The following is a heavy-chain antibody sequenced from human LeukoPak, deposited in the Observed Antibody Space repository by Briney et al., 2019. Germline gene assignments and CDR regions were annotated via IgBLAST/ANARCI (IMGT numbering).Heavy chain of an antibody. CDR2: ISYDGSNK. J-gene: IGHJ3*02. Sequence: PGGSLRLSCAASGFTFSSYGMHWVRQAPGKGLEWVAVISYDGSNKYYADSVKGRFTISRDNSKNTLYLQMNSLRAEDTAVYYCAKDLESIYSHDAFDIWGQGTMVTVSS. CDR1: GFTFSSYG. V-gene: IGHV3-30*18. D-gene: IGHD1-26*01. CDR3: AKDLESIYSHDAFDI.